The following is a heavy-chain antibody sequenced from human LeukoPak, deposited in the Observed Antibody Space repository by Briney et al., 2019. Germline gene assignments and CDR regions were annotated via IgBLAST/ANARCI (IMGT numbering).Heavy chain of an antibody. CDR2: IYPGDSET. J-gene: IGHJ4*02. CDR3: ARLLSWGSGYYFDC. Sequence: GESLKISCKGSGYSLPSYWLGWVRQMPGKGLEWMGIIYPGDSETRSSPPFQGQATMSADKSISTAYLQWSSLKASDTAIYYCARLLSWGSGYYFDCWGRGTLVTVSS. CDR1: GYSLPSYW. V-gene: IGHV5-51*01. D-gene: IGHD7-27*01.